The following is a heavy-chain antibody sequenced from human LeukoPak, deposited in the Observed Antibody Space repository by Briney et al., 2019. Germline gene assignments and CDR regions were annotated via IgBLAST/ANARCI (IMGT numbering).Heavy chain of an antibody. CDR1: GFTFSSYG. CDR2: ISYDGSNK. CDR3: AKDRDAFDI. V-gene: IGHV3-30*18. Sequence: GRSLRLSCAASGFTFSSYGMHWVRQAPGKGLEWVAVISYDGSNKYYADSVKGRFTISRDNSKNTLYLQMNSLRAEDTAVYYCAKDRDAFDIRGQGTMVTVSS. J-gene: IGHJ3*02.